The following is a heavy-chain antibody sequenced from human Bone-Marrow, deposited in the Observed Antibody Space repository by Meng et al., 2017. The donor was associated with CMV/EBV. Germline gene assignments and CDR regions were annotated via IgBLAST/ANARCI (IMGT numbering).Heavy chain of an antibody. V-gene: IGHV3-9*01. D-gene: IGHD3-16*01. J-gene: IGHJ6*02. CDR1: GFTFDDYA. CDR3: AKDIRSSGGGYYYGMDV. CDR2: ISWNSGSI. Sequence: SLKISCAASGFTFDDYAMHWVRQAPGKGLEWVSGISWNSGSIGYADSVKGRFTISRDNAKNSLYLQMNSLRAEDTALYYCAKDIRSSGGGYYYGMDVWGQGTTVTVSS.